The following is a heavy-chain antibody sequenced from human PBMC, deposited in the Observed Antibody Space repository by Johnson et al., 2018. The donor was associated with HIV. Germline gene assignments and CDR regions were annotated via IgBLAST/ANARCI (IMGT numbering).Heavy chain of an antibody. D-gene: IGHD5-18*01. Sequence: QVLLVESGGGLVQPGGSLKLSCAASGFTFSGSGMHWVRQAPGKGLAWVAVISYDGSNKYYADSVKGRFPISSDNSKNTLYLQMNSLRVEDTAVYYCARGVTGYSYGTWGQGTMVTVSS. CDR1: GFTFSGSG. CDR3: ARGVTGYSYGT. J-gene: IGHJ3*01. CDR2: ISYDGSNK. V-gene: IGHV3-30*04.